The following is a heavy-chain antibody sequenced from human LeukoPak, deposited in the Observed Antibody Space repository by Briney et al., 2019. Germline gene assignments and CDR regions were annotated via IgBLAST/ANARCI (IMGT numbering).Heavy chain of an antibody. D-gene: IGHD5-18*01. CDR1: GYTFTSYD. CDR3: ARDVDTAMVYSDY. J-gene: IGHJ4*02. Sequence: ASVKVSCKASGYTFTSYDINWVRQATGQGLEWMGWMNPNSGNTGYAQKFQGRVTMTRNTSISTAYMELSSLRSEDTAVYYCARDVDTAMVYSDYWGQGTLVTVSS. CDR2: MNPNSGNT. V-gene: IGHV1-8*01.